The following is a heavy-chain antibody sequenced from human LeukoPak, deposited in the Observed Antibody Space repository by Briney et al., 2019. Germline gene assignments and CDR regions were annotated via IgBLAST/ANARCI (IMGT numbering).Heavy chain of an antibody. V-gene: IGHV4-31*03. Sequence: SETLSLTCTVSGGSISSGGYYWSWIRQHPGKSLEWIGYIYYSGSSYYNPSIKRRVTISVDTNKNQFSLKLSSVTAADTDVYYGSRVGRYGSGNWFYPWGQGTLVTVSS. D-gene: IGHD3-10*01. CDR1: GGSISSGGYY. CDR2: IYYSGSS. CDR3: SRVGRYGSGNWFYP. J-gene: IGHJ5*02.